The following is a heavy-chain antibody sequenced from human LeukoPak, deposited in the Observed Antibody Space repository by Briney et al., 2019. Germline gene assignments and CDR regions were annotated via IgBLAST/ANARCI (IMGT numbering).Heavy chain of an antibody. CDR3: AAGINLN. CDR1: GFTFSSYA. CDR2: ISYDGSNK. D-gene: IGHD3-10*01. Sequence: GGSLRLSCAASGFTFSSYAMHWVRQAPGKGLEWVAVISYDGSNKYYAGSVKGRFTISRDNSKNTLYLQMNSLRAEDTAVYYCAAGINLNWGQGTLVTVSS. J-gene: IGHJ4*02. V-gene: IGHV3-30-3*01.